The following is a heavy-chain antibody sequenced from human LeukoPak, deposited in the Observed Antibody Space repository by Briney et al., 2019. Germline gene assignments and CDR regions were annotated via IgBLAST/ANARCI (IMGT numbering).Heavy chain of an antibody. V-gene: IGHV3-7*01. CDR1: GFTFSSYW. Sequence: AGGSLRLSCAASGFTFSSYWMSWVRQAPGKGLEWVANIKQDGREKYYVDSVKGRFTISRDNAKNSLYLQMNSLRAEDTAVYYCARVYPYYYDSSGYNDAFDIWGQGTMVTVSS. CDR3: ARVYPYYYDSSGYNDAFDI. CDR2: IKQDGREK. D-gene: IGHD3-22*01. J-gene: IGHJ3*02.